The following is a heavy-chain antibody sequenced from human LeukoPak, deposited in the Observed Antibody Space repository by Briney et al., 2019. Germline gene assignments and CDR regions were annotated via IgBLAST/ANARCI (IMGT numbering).Heavy chain of an antibody. Sequence: PSETLSLTCTVSGYSISSGYYWGWIRQPPGKGLEWIGSIYHSGSTNYNPSLKSRVTISVDKSKNQFSLKLSSVAAADTAVYYCARGGGHSGWFLPDAFDIWGQGTMVTVSS. D-gene: IGHD6-19*01. J-gene: IGHJ3*02. CDR2: IYHSGST. V-gene: IGHV4-38-2*02. CDR3: ARGGGHSGWFLPDAFDI. CDR1: GYSISSGYY.